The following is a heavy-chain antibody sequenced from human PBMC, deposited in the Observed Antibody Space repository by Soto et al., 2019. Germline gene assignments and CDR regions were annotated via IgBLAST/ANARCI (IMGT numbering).Heavy chain of an antibody. CDR3: ARDWGGPTRWRTVAPES. CDR2: IWHDGNDK. J-gene: IGHJ5*02. Sequence: ESGGGVVQPGRSLRRSCVASGFALYNFGMHWVRQAPGKGLEWVAVIWHDGNDKYYADSVRGRLTISRDNSKNTVNLQVTNLRAEDTALYYCARDWGGPTRWRTVAPESWGQGTLVTVSS. V-gene: IGHV3-33*01. CDR1: GFALYNFG. D-gene: IGHD2-21*01.